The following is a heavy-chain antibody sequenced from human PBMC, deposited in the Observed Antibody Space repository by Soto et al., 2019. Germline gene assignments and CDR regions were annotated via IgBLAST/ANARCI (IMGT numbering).Heavy chain of an antibody. J-gene: IGHJ4*02. D-gene: IGHD4-17*01. Sequence: QVQLQESGPGLVKPSETLSLTCTASGGSISSYYWSWIRQPPGKGLEWIGYIYYTGSTNYNPSLKRRVTISVDTSKNQFSLKLSSVTAADTAVYYCARVYGDYLDYWGQGTLVTVSP. CDR3: ARVYGDYLDY. V-gene: IGHV4-59*01. CDR2: IYYTGST. CDR1: GGSISSYY.